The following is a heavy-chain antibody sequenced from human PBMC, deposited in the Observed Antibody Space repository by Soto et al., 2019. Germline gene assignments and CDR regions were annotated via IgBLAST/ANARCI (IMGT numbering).Heavy chain of an antibody. CDR3: ATDVPRDISSSG. V-gene: IGHV3-7*01. Sequence: EVQLVESGGGLVQPGGSLRLSCAASGFRFSNYWMTWVRQAPGKGLEWVANIKEDASEKYYVDSVKGRFTISRDNAEKSLYLQMNSLRADDTALYYCATDVPRDISSSGWGQGTLVTVSS. D-gene: IGHD6-6*01. CDR2: IKEDASEK. J-gene: IGHJ4*02. CDR1: GFRFSNYW.